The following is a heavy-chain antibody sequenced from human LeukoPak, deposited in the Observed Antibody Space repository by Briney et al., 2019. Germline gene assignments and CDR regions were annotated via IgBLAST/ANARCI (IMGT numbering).Heavy chain of an antibody. D-gene: IGHD1-26*01. CDR1: GASISNYY. Sequence: PSETLSLTCTLSGASISNYYWSWIRQTPEKGLEWMRHIHTSGESRYYPSLESRLTMSIDASRNQLSLKLTSVTAADTAVYFCARLGSYHDFWGQGALVTVSS. CDR2: IHTSGES. J-gene: IGHJ4*02. V-gene: IGHV4-4*09. CDR3: ARLGSYHDF.